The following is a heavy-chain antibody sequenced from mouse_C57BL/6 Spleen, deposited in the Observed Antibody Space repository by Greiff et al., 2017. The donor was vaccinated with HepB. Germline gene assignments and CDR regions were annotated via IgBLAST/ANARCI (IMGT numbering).Heavy chain of an antibody. CDR1: GYTFTSYW. Sequence: QVKLQQPGAELVMPGASVKLSCKASGYTFTSYWMHWVKQRPGQGLEWIGEIDPSDSYTNYNQKLKGKSTLTVDKSSSTAYMQLSSLTSEDSAVYYCARSMTATAWFAYWGQGTLVTVSS. CDR2: IDPSDSYT. CDR3: ARSMTATAWFAY. D-gene: IGHD1-1*01. J-gene: IGHJ3*01. V-gene: IGHV1-69*01.